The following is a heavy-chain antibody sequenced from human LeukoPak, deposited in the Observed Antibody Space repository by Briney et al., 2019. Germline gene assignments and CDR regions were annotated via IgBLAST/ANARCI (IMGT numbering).Heavy chain of an antibody. V-gene: IGHV4-34*01. D-gene: IGHD6-13*01. CDR1: GGSFSGYY. CDR2: INHSGST. Sequence: SETLSLTCAVYGGSFSGYYWSWIRQPPGKGLEWIGEINHSGSTNYNPSLKSRVTISVDTTKNQFSLKLSSVTAADTAVYYCARDSVAAAAARFWFDPWGQGTLVTVSS. CDR3: ARDSVAAAAARFWFDP. J-gene: IGHJ5*02.